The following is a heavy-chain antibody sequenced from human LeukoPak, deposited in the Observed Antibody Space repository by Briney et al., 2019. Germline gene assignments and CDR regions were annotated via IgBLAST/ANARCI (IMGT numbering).Heavy chain of an antibody. D-gene: IGHD3-22*01. CDR2: INPNSGGI. CDR3: ASLGLGDSSGYYSDY. V-gene: IGHV1-2*06. Sequence: GASVKVSCKASGYTFTAYYMYWVRQAPGQGLECMGRINPNSGGINYAQKFQGRVTMTRDTSISTAYMELSRLRSDDTAVYYCASLGLGDSSGYYSDYWGQGTLVTVSS. J-gene: IGHJ4*02. CDR1: GYTFTAYY.